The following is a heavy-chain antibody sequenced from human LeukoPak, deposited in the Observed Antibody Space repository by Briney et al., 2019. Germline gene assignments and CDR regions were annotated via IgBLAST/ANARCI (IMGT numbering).Heavy chain of an antibody. CDR3: ALTITRQLAAY. CDR2: IYWDDDE. V-gene: IGHV2-5*02. Sequence: SGPTLVNPTQTLTLTCTLSGFSLSTSGVGVGWIRQSPGKALEWLALIYWDDDERYSPFLKTRLTITKDTSKNRVVLTMSNMDPMDTATYYCALTITRQLAAYWGQGTLVTVSS. J-gene: IGHJ4*02. D-gene: IGHD6-13*01. CDR1: GFSLSTSGVG.